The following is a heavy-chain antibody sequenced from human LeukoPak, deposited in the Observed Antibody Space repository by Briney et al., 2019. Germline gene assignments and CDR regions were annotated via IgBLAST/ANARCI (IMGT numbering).Heavy chain of an antibody. Sequence: GGSLRLSCAASGFTFSTYWMNWFRQTPGKGLEWVANIDPGGSDKSYVDSVRGRFTISRDNAENSLYLQMNSLRAEDTALYYCATASRTSASFWGQGILVTVSS. V-gene: IGHV3-7*01. D-gene: IGHD3/OR15-3a*01. CDR2: IDPGGSDK. J-gene: IGHJ4*02. CDR3: ATASRTSASF. CDR1: GFTFSTYW.